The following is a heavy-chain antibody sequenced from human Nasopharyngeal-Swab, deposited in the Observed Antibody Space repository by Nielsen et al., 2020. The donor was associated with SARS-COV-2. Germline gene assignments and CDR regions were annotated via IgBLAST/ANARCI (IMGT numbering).Heavy chain of an antibody. CDR1: GFTFSSYG. CDR2: IWYDGSNK. V-gene: IGHV3-33*01. D-gene: IGHD6-19*01. J-gene: IGHJ4*02. Sequence: GESLKISCAASGFTFSSYGMHWVRQAPGKGLEWVAVIWYDGSNKYYADSVKGRFTISRDNSKNTLYLQMNSLRAEDTAVYYCARRVSSDWSLDYWGQGTLVTVSS. CDR3: ARRVSSDWSLDY.